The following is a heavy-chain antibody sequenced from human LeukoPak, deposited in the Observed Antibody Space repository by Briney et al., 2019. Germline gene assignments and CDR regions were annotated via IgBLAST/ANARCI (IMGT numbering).Heavy chain of an antibody. J-gene: IGHJ4*02. CDR1: GFTFSTYA. Sequence: GGSLRLSCAASGFTFSTYAMGWVCQAPGKGLEWVSALSPSGGITYYEDSVKGRFTISRDNSKNTLYLQMNSLRAEDTAVYYCARGVNYFVLEYWGQGTLVTISS. V-gene: IGHV3-23*01. CDR3: ARGVNYFVLEY. D-gene: IGHD3-10*02. CDR2: LSPSGGIT.